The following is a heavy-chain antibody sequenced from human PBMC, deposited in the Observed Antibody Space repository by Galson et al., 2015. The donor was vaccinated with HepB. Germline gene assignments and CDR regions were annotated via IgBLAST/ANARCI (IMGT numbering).Heavy chain of an antibody. Sequence: SVKVSCKASDYTFTNYGISWVRQAPGQGLEWMGWISTYNGFTKYAQKFQGRVTMTRDTSTSTAYMELRSLRSDDTAVYYRAGPRRRMTTIPGVALGGMDVWGQGTTVSVSS. D-gene: IGHD3-3*01. CDR1: DYTFTNYG. J-gene: IGHJ6*02. V-gene: IGHV1-18*04. CDR3: AGPRRRMTTIPGVALGGMDV. CDR2: ISTYNGFT.